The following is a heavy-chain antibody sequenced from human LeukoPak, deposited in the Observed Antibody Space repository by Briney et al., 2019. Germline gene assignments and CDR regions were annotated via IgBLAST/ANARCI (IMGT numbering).Heavy chain of an antibody. Sequence: GGSLRLSCAASGFTFSNYNMNWVRQAPGKGLEGVSSISSSNNYIYYADSVKGRFTISRDNAKNSLYLQMNSLRAEDTAVYYCARRSTNYYFDYWGQGTPVTVSS. CDR3: ARRSTNYYFDY. CDR2: ISSSNNYI. V-gene: IGHV3-21*01. CDR1: GFTFSNYN. J-gene: IGHJ4*02.